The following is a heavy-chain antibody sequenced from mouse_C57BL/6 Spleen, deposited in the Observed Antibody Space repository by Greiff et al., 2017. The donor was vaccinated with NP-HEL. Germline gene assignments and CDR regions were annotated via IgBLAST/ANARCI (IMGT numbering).Heavy chain of an antibody. V-gene: IGHV1-18*01. CDR1: GYTFTDYN. CDR2: INPNNGGT. CDR3: ARSVYSNYGFGAY. Sequence: EVQLVESGPELVKPGASVKIPCKASGYTFTDYNMDWVKQSHGKSLEWIGDINPNNGGTIYNQKFKGKATLTVDKSSSTAYMELRSLTSEDTAVYYCARSVYSNYGFGAYWGQGTLVTVSA. D-gene: IGHD2-5*01. J-gene: IGHJ3*01.